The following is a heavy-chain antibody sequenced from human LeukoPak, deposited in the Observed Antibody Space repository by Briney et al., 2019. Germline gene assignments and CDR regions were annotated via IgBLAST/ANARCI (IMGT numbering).Heavy chain of an antibody. CDR1: GFTFSSYD. CDR2: IVGSGSTI. V-gene: IGHV3-48*03. J-gene: IGHJ4*02. Sequence: GGSLRLSCAASGFTFSSYDLNWVRQVPGQGLEWVSYIVGSGSTIYYADSVKGRFTISRDNAKNSLYLQMNSLRAEDTAVYYCVRKLTGTTFFDYWGQGTLVTVSS. CDR3: VRKLTGTTFFDY. D-gene: IGHD1-1*01.